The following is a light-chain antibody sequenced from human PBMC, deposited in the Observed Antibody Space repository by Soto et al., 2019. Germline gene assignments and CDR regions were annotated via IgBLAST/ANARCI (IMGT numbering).Light chain of an antibody. V-gene: IGKV3-11*01. Sequence: EIVLTQSPATLSLSPGERATLSCRASQSVSSYLAWYQQKPGQAPRLLIYDASNRATGIPARFSGSGSGTVFTLTIGSLEPEDFAVYYCQQRSNWLTFGGGTKVEIK. CDR2: DAS. CDR3: QQRSNWLT. J-gene: IGKJ4*01. CDR1: QSVSSY.